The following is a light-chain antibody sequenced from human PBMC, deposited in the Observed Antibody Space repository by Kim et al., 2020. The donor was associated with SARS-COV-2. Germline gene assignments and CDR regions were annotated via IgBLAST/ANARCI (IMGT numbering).Light chain of an antibody. CDR2: GAS. CDR3: QHYSSSPLT. Sequence: EIVLTQSPGTLSLSPGERATLSCRASQSVSSSYLAWYQQKPGQTPRLLIYGASSRATGIPDRFSGSGSGTDFTLTISRLEPEDFAVYYCQHYSSSPLTFGGGTKVDIK. CDR1: QSVSSSY. J-gene: IGKJ4*01. V-gene: IGKV3-20*01.